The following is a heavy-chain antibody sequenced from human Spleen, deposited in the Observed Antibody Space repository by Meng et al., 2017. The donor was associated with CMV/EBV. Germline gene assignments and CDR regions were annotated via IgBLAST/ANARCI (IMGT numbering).Heavy chain of an antibody. V-gene: IGHV3-30*09. CDR3: ARGTRGAFDI. J-gene: IGHJ3*02. CDR1: GFTFSSYV. D-gene: IGHD3-10*01. Sequence: GESLKISCAASGFTFSSYVMNWVRQAPSKGLEWVAVISSDGSNKFYADSVKGRFAISRDNSKNTLYLQMNSLRADNTAVYYCARGTRGAFDIWGQGTMVTVSS. CDR2: ISSDGSNK.